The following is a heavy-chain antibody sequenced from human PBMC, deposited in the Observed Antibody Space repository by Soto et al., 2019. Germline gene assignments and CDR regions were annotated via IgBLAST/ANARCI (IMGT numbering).Heavy chain of an antibody. Sequence: SETLSLTCAVYGGSFSGYYWSWIRQPPGKGLEWIGEINHSGSTNYNPPLKSRVTISVDTSKNQFSLKLSSVTAADTAVYYCARGAAAGTKDYYYGMDVWGQGTTVTVSS. J-gene: IGHJ6*02. V-gene: IGHV4-34*01. CDR2: INHSGST. D-gene: IGHD6-13*01. CDR3: ARGAAAGTKDYYYGMDV. CDR1: GGSFSGYY.